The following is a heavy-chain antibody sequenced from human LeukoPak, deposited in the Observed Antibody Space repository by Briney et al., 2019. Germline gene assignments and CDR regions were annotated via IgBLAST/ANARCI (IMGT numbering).Heavy chain of an antibody. CDR1: GGSISSYY. J-gene: IGHJ6*02. Sequence: SETLSLTCTVSGGSISSYYWSWIRQPPGKGLEWIGYIYYSGSTNYNPSLKSRVTISVDTSKHQFSLKLSSVTAADTAVYYCARDSSGLRYFDWLSLKPYYYYGMDVWGQGTTVTVSS. CDR2: IYYSGST. V-gene: IGHV4-59*01. D-gene: IGHD3-9*01. CDR3: ARDSSGLRYFDWLSLKPYYYYGMDV.